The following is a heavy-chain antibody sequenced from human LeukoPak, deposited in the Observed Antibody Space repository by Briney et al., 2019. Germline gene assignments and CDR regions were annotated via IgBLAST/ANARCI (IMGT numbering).Heavy chain of an antibody. CDR1: GFTFSSYE. V-gene: IGHV3-48*03. CDR3: VKDLGRYRNNCFDY. J-gene: IGHJ4*02. D-gene: IGHD1-26*01. Sequence: GGSLRLSCAASGFTFSSYEMNWVRQAPGQGLEWVSYISSSGTTKYYADSVKGRFTISRDDSKNTLYLQMDSLRAEDTAVYYCVKDLGRYRNNCFDYWGQGTLVTVSS. CDR2: ISSSGTTK.